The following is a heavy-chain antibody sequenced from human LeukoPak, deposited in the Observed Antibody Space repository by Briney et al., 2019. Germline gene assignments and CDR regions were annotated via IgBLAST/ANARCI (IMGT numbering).Heavy chain of an antibody. D-gene: IGHD1-26*01. CDR3: ARHLVGTTKGSWFDP. J-gene: IGHJ5*02. CDR1: GDSFTSYW. CDR2: IYPGDSHT. V-gene: IGHV5-51*01. Sequence: GESLKISCKGFGDSFTSYWIGWVRQMPGKGLEWMGIIYPGDSHTRYSPSFQGQVTISADKSINTAYLQWSSLKASDTAVYYCARHLVGTTKGSWFDPWGQGTLVTVSS.